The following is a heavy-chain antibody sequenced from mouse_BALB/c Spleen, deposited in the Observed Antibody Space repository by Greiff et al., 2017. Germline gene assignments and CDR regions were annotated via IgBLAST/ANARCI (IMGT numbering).Heavy chain of an antibody. CDR3: ARGDMIKGWFAY. CDR1: GFTFSSYA. CDR2: ISSGGST. J-gene: IGHJ3*01. V-gene: IGHV5-6-5*01. D-gene: IGHD2-4*01. Sequence: EVKLVESGGGLVKPGGSLKLSCAASGFTFSSYAMSWVRQTPEKRLEWVASISSGGSTYYPDSVKGRFTISRDNARNILYLQMSSLRSEDTAMYYCARGDMIKGWFAYWGQGTLVTVSA.